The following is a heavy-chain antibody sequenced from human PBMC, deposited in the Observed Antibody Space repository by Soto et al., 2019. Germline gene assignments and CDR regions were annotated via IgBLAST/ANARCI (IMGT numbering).Heavy chain of an antibody. V-gene: IGHV1-69*06. CDR1: GGTFSSYA. J-gene: IGHJ3*02. Sequence: SVKVSCKASGGTFSSYAISWVLQAPGQGLEWMGGIIPIFGTANYAQKFQGRVTITADKSTSTAYMELSSLRSEDTAVYYCARERVGATMRSAFDIWGQGTMVTVSS. D-gene: IGHD1-26*01. CDR3: ARERVGATMRSAFDI. CDR2: IIPIFGTA.